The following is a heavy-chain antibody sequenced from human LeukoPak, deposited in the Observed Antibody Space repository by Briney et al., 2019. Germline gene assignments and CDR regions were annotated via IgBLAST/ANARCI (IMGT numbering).Heavy chain of an antibody. V-gene: IGHV3-74*03. J-gene: IGHJ4*02. Sequence: GGTLRLSCASSVFINRRSWLHCVRQPPAKGPECVSRISSDGSSTTYADSVKGRFTVSKGNAKNTLYLQLNSLRTEDTAVYYCLRVWGVPVWGQGSLVTVSS. CDR1: VFINRRSW. CDR2: ISSDGSST. D-gene: IGHD3-10*01. CDR3: LRVWGVPV.